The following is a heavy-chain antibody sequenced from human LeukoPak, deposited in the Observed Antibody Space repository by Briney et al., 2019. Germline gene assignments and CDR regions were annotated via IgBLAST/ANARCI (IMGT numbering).Heavy chain of an antibody. D-gene: IGHD4-17*01. Sequence: GGSLRLSCAVSGITFSGYWMSWVRQAPGKGLEWVANIKQDGSEKYYVDSVKGRFTISRDNAKNSLYLQMNSLRAEDTAVYYCARDLDPPPFYGDYEYWGQGTLVTVSS. CDR2: IKQDGSEK. CDR3: ARDLDPPPFYGDYEY. J-gene: IGHJ4*02. V-gene: IGHV3-7*01. CDR1: GITFSGYW.